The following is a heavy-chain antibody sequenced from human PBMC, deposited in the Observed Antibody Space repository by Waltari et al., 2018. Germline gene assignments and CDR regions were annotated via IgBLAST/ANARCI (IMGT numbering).Heavy chain of an antibody. CDR3: ARNTLYSYGFWLI. V-gene: IGHV1-69*08. J-gene: IGHJ3*02. Sequence: QVQLVQSGAEVRKPGSSVKVSCKASGGTFSSYAISWVRRAPGQGLEWMGRIIPIFGTANYAQKFQGRVTITADKSTSTAYMELSSLRSEDTAVYYCARNTLYSYGFWLIWGQGTMVTVSS. CDR1: GGTFSSYA. D-gene: IGHD5-18*01. CDR2: IIPIFGTA.